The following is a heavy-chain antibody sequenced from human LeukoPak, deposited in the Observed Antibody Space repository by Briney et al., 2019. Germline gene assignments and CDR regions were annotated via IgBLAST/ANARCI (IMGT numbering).Heavy chain of an antibody. J-gene: IGHJ4*02. D-gene: IGHD2-2*03. CDR2: IGGSGTST. CDR1: GFTFSSYA. CDR3: AKDSHWILFDD. Sequence: PGGSLRLSCAASGFTFSSYAMSWVRQAPGKGLEWVSGIGGSGTSTYYADSVKGRFTISRDNSKNTLYLQMNSLRDEDTAVYYCAKDSHWILFDDWGQGTLVTVSS. V-gene: IGHV3-23*01.